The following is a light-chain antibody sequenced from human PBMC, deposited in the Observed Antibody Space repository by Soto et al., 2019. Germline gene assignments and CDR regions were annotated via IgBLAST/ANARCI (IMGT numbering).Light chain of an antibody. Sequence: EIVLTQSPGTLSLSPGERATLSCRASQSVSSSYLAWYQQKPGQAPRLLIYDVSNRASGIPARFSGSGSGTDFTLTISSLEPEDFAVYYCQQRSNWPPITFGQGTRLEI. V-gene: IGKV3D-20*02. CDR1: QSVSSSY. CDR2: DVS. J-gene: IGKJ5*01. CDR3: QQRSNWPPIT.